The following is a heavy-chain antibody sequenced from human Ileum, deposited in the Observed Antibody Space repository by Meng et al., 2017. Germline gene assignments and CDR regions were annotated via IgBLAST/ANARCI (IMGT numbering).Heavy chain of an antibody. CDR3: ARGAVTGQRSDF. CDR2: INSDGSST. Sequence: EGQPVGVGGGVVEPGGSLGTLWAASGFTVSSYWMNWVRQAPGKGLVWVSRINSDGSSTSYADSVKGRFSISRDNAKNTLSLQMNSLRAEDTAVYYCARGAVTGQRSDFWGQGTLVTVSS. D-gene: IGHD2-21*02. V-gene: IGHV3-74*01. J-gene: IGHJ4*02. CDR1: GFTVSSYW.